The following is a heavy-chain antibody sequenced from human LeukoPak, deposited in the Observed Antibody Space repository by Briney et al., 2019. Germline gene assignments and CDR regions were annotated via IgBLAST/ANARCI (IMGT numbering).Heavy chain of an antibody. D-gene: IGHD3-16*01. J-gene: IGHJ4*02. CDR2: IYYSGST. Sequence: SETLSLTCTVSGGSISSSSYYWGWIRQPPGKGLEWIGSIYYSGSTYYNPSLKSRVTMSVDTSKNQFSLKLTSVIAADTAIYYCARVIRESYYFDYCGQGTLVTVSS. V-gene: IGHV4-39*07. CDR1: GGSISSSSYY. CDR3: ARVIRESYYFDY.